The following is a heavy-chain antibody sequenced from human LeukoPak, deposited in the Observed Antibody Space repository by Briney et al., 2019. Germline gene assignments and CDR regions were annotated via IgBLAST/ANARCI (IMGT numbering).Heavy chain of an antibody. CDR2: ICYSGST. Sequence: SETLSLTCTVSGGSISSYYWSWIRQPPGKGLEWIGYICYSGSTNYNPSLKSRVTISVDTSKNQFSLKLSSVTAADTAVYYCARDKGIVATKRYYYYGMDVWGQGTTVIVSS. V-gene: IGHV4-59*01. D-gene: IGHD5-12*01. CDR3: ARDKGIVATKRYYYYGMDV. J-gene: IGHJ6*02. CDR1: GGSISSYY.